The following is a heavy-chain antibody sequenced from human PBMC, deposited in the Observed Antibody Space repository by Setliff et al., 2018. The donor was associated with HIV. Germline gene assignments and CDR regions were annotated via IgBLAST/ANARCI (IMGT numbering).Heavy chain of an antibody. V-gene: IGHV4-39*01. CDR3: ARQGYNYDSSGYLIPAGYFQH. J-gene: IGHJ1*01. D-gene: IGHD3-22*01. CDR1: GGSISSSSFY. Sequence: SETLSLTCAVSGGSISSSSFYWGWIRQPPGKGLEWIGTIYYSGSTYYNPSLKSRVTISVDTSKNQFSLKLTSVTDADTAVYYCARQGYNYDSSGYLIPAGYFQHWGQGTLVTVSS. CDR2: IYYSGST.